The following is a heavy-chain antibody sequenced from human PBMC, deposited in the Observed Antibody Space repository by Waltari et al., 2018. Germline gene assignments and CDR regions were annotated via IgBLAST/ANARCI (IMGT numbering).Heavy chain of an antibody. CDR1: GFTVSSNY. D-gene: IGHD1-26*01. V-gene: IGHV3-53*02. CDR2: IYSGGST. J-gene: IGHJ4*02. CDR3: ASQGYSGSYSFDY. Sequence: EVQLVETGGGLIQPGGSLRLSCAASGFTVSSNYMSWVRQAPGKGLEWVSVIYSGGSTYYADSVKGRFTISRDNSKNTLYLQMNSLRAEDTAVYYCASQGYSGSYSFDYWGQGTLVTVSS.